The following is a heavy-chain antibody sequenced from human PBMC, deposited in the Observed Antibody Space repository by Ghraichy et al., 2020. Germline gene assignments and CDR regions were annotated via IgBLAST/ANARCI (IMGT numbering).Heavy chain of an antibody. D-gene: IGHD3-3*01. J-gene: IGHJ3*02. Sequence: SETLYLTCTVSGDSITSGTYYWSWIRQPAGEGLEWIGRIYTSGSTNYNPSLKSRVTMSVDTSKNQFSLKLSSVTAADTAVYYCARGSYDFWSGYYPAFDIWGQGTMVTVSS. CDR2: IYTSGST. CDR3: ARGSYDFWSGYYPAFDI. CDR1: GDSITSGTYY. V-gene: IGHV4-61*02.